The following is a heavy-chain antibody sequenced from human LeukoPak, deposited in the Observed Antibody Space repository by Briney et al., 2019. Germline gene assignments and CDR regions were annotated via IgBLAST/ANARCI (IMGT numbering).Heavy chain of an antibody. D-gene: IGHD4-17*01. Sequence: GGSLRLSCAASGFTFSNYWMHWVRQAPGKGLVWVSRINSDGINTSYADSVKGRFTISRDNAKNTLNLQTNSLRAEDTAVYYCAREDQDYGGAFDIWGQGTMVTVSS. CDR2: INSDGINT. CDR1: GFTFSNYW. J-gene: IGHJ3*02. V-gene: IGHV3-74*01. CDR3: AREDQDYGGAFDI.